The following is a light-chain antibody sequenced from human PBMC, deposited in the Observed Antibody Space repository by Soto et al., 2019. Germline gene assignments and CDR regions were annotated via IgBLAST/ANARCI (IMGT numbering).Light chain of an antibody. J-gene: IGKJ2*01. CDR2: AAS. V-gene: IGKV1-27*01. CDR3: QKYNSAPPYT. Sequence: DIQMTQSPSSLSASVGDRVTITCRASQGISNYLAWYQQKPGKVPKLLIYAASTLQSGVPSRFSGSGSGTDFTLTISSLQHEDVATYYCQKYNSAPPYTFGQGTKLEIK. CDR1: QGISNY.